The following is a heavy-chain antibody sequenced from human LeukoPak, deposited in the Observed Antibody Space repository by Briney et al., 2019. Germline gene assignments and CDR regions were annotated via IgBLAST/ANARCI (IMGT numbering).Heavy chain of an antibody. CDR1: GFTFSSYA. CDR3: AREGPTMVRGVIRH. J-gene: IGHJ4*02. V-gene: IGHV3-30*04. CDR2: ISYDGSNK. D-gene: IGHD3-10*01. Sequence: GGSLRLSCAASGFTFSSYAMHWVRQAPGKGLEWVAVISYDGSNKYYADSVKGRFTISRDNSKNTLYLQMNSLRAGDTAVYYCAREGPTMVRGVIRHWGQGTLVTVSS.